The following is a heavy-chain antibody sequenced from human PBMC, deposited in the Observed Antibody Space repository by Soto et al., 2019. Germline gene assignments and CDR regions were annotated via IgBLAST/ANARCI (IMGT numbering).Heavy chain of an antibody. Sequence: SVKVSCKASGGTFSSYAISWVRQAPGQGLEWMGGIIPISGTANYAQKFQGRVTITADESTSTAYMELSSLRSEDTAVYYCAREWLPTGAFDIWGQGTMVTVSS. CDR2: IIPISGTA. CDR3: AREWLPTGAFDI. D-gene: IGHD5-12*01. V-gene: IGHV1-69*13. J-gene: IGHJ3*02. CDR1: GGTFSSYA.